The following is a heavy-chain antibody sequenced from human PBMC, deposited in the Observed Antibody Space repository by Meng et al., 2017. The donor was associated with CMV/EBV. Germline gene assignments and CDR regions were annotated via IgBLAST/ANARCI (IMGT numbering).Heavy chain of an antibody. CDR1: GFTFGDYA. J-gene: IGHJ6*02. CDR3: AKGHVLRFLPTLLNGMDV. V-gene: IGHV3-9*01. Sequence: GGSLRLSCAASGFTFGDYAMHWVRQAPGKGLEWVSGISWNSGSIGYADSVKGRFTISRDNAKNSLYLQMNSLRAEDTALYYCAKGHVLRFLPTLLNGMDVWGQGTTVTVSS. CDR2: ISWNSGSI. D-gene: IGHD3-3*01.